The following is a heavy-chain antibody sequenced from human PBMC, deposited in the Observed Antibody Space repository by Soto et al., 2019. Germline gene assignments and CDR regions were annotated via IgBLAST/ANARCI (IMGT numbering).Heavy chain of an antibody. Sequence: QVQLQQWGAGLLKPSETLSLTCAVYGGSFSGYYWSWIRQPPGKRLEWIGEINHSGSTNYNPSLXGXVXIXXDTSKNQFSLKLSSVTAADTAVYYCARGWGRIFDYWGQGTLVTVSS. V-gene: IGHV4-34*01. J-gene: IGHJ4*02. CDR3: ARGWGRIFDY. CDR1: GGSFSGYY. D-gene: IGHD7-27*01. CDR2: INHSGST.